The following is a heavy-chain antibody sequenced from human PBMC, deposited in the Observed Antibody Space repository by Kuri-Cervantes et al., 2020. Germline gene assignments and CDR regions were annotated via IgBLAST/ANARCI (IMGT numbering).Heavy chain of an antibody. CDR2: IYTSGST. V-gene: IGHV4-61*02. Sequence: SETLSLTCTVSGGSISSGSYYWSWIRQPAGKGLEWIGRIYTSGSTNYNPSLKSRVTISVDTSKNQFSLKLSSVTAADTAVYYCARGGNGYGFGELDYWGQGTLVTVSS. CDR3: ARGGNGYGFGELDY. D-gene: IGHD3-10*01. J-gene: IGHJ4*02. CDR1: GGSISSGSYY.